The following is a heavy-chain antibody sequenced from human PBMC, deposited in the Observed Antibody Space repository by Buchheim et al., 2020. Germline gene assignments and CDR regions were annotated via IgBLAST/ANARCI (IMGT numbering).Heavy chain of an antibody. J-gene: IGHJ4*02. CDR3: ASLSGYSSSWSRGALDY. CDR1: GFTFSSYG. V-gene: IGHV3-33*01. CDR2: IWYDGSNK. D-gene: IGHD6-13*01. Sequence: QVQLVESGGGVVQPGRSLRLSCAASGFTFSSYGMHWVRQAPGKGLEWVAVIWYDGSNKYYADSVKGRFTISRDNSKNTLYLQMNSLRAEDTAVYYCASLSGYSSSWSRGALDYWGQGTL.